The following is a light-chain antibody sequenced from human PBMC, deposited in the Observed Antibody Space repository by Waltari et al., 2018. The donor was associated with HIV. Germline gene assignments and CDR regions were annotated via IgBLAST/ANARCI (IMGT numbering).Light chain of an antibody. Sequence: EIVLTQSPGTLSLSPGQIATLACRAIQSVNSNYLAWYQQRPGQAPSLLIYGASSRATGIPDIFSGSGSGTDFTLAISRLEPEDFAVYYCQQYGTSPQTFGQGTKVEI. CDR1: QSVNSNY. CDR3: QQYGTSPQT. J-gene: IGKJ1*01. CDR2: GAS. V-gene: IGKV3-20*01.